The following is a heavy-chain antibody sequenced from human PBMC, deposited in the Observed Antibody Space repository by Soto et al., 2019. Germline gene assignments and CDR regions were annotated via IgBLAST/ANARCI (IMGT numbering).Heavy chain of an antibody. J-gene: IGHJ3*02. CDR2: IYYSGST. Sequence: SETLSLTCTVSGGSISSGDYYWSWIRQPPGKGLEWIGYIYYSGSTYYNPSLKSRVTISVDTSKNQFSLKLSSVTAADTAVYYCGRASDSYDSSGPPRERHSFDIWCPRPMVTVS. CDR3: GRASDSYDSSGPPRERHSFDI. D-gene: IGHD3-22*01. CDR1: GGSISSGDYY. V-gene: IGHV4-30-4*01.